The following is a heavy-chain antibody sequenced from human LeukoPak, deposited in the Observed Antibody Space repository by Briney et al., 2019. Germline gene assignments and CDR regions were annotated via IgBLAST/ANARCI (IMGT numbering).Heavy chain of an antibody. CDR3: ATAGVEMATIYSDY. J-gene: IGHJ4*02. CDR2: IILIFGTA. CDR1: GGTFSSYA. Sequence: SSVKVSCKASGGTFSSYAISWVRQAPGQGLEWMGGIILIFGTANYAQKFQGRVTITADESTSTAYMELSSLRSEDTAVYYCATAGVEMATIYSDYWGQANLVTVSS. D-gene: IGHD5-24*01. V-gene: IGHV1-69*01.